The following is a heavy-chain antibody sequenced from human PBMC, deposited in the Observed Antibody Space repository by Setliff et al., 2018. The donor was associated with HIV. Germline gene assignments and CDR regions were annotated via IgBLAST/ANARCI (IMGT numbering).Heavy chain of an antibody. CDR1: GYSFNTYW. D-gene: IGHD3-22*01. CDR2: FYPGDSDT. V-gene: IGHV5-51*01. CDR3: ARTPNSPYYSNFWYADH. J-gene: IGHJ5*02. Sequence: GESLKISCKTSGYSFNTYWIGWVRQMPGKGLEWMAIFYPGDSDTRYSPSFQSQVTVSADKSIGTAYLQWDSLKASDTALYFCARTPNSPYYSNFWYADHWGQGTLVTVSS.